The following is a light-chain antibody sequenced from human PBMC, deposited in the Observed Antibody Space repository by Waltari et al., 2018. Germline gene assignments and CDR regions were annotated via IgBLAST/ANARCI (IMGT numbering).Light chain of an antibody. V-gene: IGKV1-39*01. Sequence: DIQMTPSPSPLSASVRDRVTNTCRASQTIYKSLNWKQHKPGKAPKLLISATATLQSGVPSMFSGRGYGTDFTLTIRRLQPKDFATYYGQQSYTLPYTFGQGTKLDI. CDR2: ATA. CDR1: QTIYKS. CDR3: QQSYTLPYT. J-gene: IGKJ2*01.